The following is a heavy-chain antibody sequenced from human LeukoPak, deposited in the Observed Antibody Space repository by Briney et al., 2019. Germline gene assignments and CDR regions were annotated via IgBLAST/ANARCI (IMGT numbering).Heavy chain of an antibody. Sequence: SETLSLTCTVSGGSISSYYWSWIRQPPGKELEWIGYIYYSGSTNYNPSLKSRVTISVDTSKNQFSLKLSSVTAADTAVYYCARGNGWVCSGTSCYNWFDPWGQGTLVTVSS. D-gene: IGHD2-2*01. V-gene: IGHV4-59*01. CDR3: ARGNGWVCSGTSCYNWFDP. J-gene: IGHJ5*02. CDR1: GGSISSYY. CDR2: IYYSGST.